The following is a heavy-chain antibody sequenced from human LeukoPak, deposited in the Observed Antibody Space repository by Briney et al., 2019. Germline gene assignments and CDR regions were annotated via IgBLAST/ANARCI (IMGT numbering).Heavy chain of an antibody. CDR1: GGTFSSYT. CDR2: IIPILGIA. Sequence: GASVKVSCKASGGTFSSYTISWVRQAPGQGLEWMGRIIPILGIANYAQKFQGRVTITADKSTSTAYVELSSLRSEDTAVYYCATHGLGYCSSTSCYHYWGQGTLVTVSS. V-gene: IGHV1-69*02. CDR3: ATHGLGYCSSTSCYHY. D-gene: IGHD2-2*01. J-gene: IGHJ4*02.